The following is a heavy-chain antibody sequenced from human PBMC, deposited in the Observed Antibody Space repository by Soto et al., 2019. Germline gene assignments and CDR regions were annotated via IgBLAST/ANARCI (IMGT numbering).Heavy chain of an antibody. J-gene: IGHJ4*02. CDR1: GDSISSYY. CDR2: IYDSGST. CDR3: AAPPRY. D-gene: IGHD6-6*01. Sequence: PSETLSLTCTVSGDSISSYYWSWIRQPPGKGLEWIGYIYDSGSTNYNPSLKSRVTISVDTSKNQFSLKLTSVTDADTAVYYCAAPPRYWGQGTLVNVSS. V-gene: IGHV4-59*01.